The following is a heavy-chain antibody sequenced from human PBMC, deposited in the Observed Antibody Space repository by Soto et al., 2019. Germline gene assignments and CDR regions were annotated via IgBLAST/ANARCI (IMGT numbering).Heavy chain of an antibody. Sequence: SVKVSCKASGGTFSSYAISWVRQAAGQGLEWMGGIIPIFGTANYAQKFQGRVTITADESTSTAYMELSSLRSEDTAVYYCATSLHYYDSSGYWPSSFDYWGQGTLVTVSS. D-gene: IGHD3-22*01. V-gene: IGHV1-69*13. CDR3: ATSLHYYDSSGYWPSSFDY. J-gene: IGHJ4*02. CDR2: IIPIFGTA. CDR1: GGTFSSYA.